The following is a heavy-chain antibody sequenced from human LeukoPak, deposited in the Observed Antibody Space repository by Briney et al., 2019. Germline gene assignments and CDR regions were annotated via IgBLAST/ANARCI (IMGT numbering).Heavy chain of an antibody. D-gene: IGHD3-16*01. CDR3: AGDRHRFGGSNGDGDVFDV. CDR1: GFAASSNY. J-gene: IGHJ3*01. CDR2: VYSDGSI. Sequence: GGSLRLSSEASGFAASSNYISWVRQAPGKGLGWVSIVYSDGSIFHADSVTGRFTMSRDISRNTLDLHMNSLRVEHTAVYSCAGDRHRFGGSNGDGDVFDVWGQGTMVTVSS. V-gene: IGHV3-53*01.